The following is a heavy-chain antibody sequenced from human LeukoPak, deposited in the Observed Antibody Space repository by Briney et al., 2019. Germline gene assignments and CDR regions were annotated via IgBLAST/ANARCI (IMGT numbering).Heavy chain of an antibody. J-gene: IGHJ4*02. D-gene: IGHD3-3*01. CDR1: GFSFSTYS. Sequence: PGGSLRLSCAASGFSFSTYSMNWVRQAPGKGLEWVSSISSSSSYIYYADSVKGRFTISRDNAKNSLYLQMNSLRAEDTAVYYCASRGSLEWLLYQGDYWGQGTLVTVSS. CDR2: ISSSSSYI. V-gene: IGHV3-21*01. CDR3: ASRGSLEWLLYQGDY.